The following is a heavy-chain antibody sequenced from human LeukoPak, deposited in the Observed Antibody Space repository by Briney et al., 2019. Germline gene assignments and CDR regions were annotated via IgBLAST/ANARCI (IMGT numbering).Heavy chain of an antibody. CDR3: ARDNRDYYYYYMDV. Sequence: ASVKVSCKASGYIFTSYYMHWVRQAPGQGLEWMGIINPSGGGTTYAQRFQGRVAMTWDTSTSTVYMELSSLRSEDTAVYYCARDNRDYYYYYMDVWGKGTTVTVSS. J-gene: IGHJ6*03. V-gene: IGHV1-46*01. D-gene: IGHD3-10*01. CDR1: GYIFTSYY. CDR2: INPSGGGT.